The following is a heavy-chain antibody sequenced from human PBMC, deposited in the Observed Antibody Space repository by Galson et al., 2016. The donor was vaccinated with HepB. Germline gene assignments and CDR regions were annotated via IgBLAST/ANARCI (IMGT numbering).Heavy chain of an antibody. CDR1: GFTFRINW. V-gene: IGHV3-7*01. CDR2: IQKDGSER. J-gene: IGHJ5*02. CDR3: ATSRWFDA. D-gene: IGHD2-2*01. Sequence: SLRLSCAASGFTFRINWMSWTRQAPGKGLEWVANIQKDGSERYYVDSVKGRFIISRDNAKNSLYLQTNSLRAEDTAVYYCATSRWFDAWGLGTLVTVSS.